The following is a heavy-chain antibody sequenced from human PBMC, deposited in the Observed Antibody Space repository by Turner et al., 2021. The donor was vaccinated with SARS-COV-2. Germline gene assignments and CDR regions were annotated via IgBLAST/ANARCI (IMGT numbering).Heavy chain of an antibody. CDR2: INQSGST. V-gene: IGHV4-34*01. Sequence: QVQLQQWGAGLLKPSDTLSLSCAVHGGSFRGNYWSWIRQPPGKGLDWIGEINQSGSTNYNPSLKSRISISKDTDKNQFSLNMNSVTAADTAVYYCARAGREGFDPWGQGTLVTVSS. CDR1: GGSFRGNY. J-gene: IGHJ5*02. CDR3: ARAGREGFDP. D-gene: IGHD1-26*01.